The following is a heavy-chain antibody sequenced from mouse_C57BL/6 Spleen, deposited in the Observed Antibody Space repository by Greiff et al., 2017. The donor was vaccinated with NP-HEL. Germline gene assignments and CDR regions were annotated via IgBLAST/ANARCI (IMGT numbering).Heavy chain of an antibody. V-gene: IGHV5-16*01. CDR3: AREDYYGSSNDY. Sequence: EVLLVESEGGLVQPGSSMKLSCTASGFTFSDYYMPWVRQVPEKGLEWVANINYDGSGTYYLSSLQSRFIISRDNAKNILYLQMSSLKSEDTATYYCAREDYYGSSNDYWGQGTTLTVSS. D-gene: IGHD1-1*01. CDR1: GFTFSDYY. CDR2: INYDGSGT. J-gene: IGHJ2*01.